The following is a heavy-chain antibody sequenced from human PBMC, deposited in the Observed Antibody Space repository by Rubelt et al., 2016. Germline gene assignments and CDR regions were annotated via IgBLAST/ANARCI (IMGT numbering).Heavy chain of an antibody. D-gene: IGHD5-18*01. Sequence: GSLRLSCAASGFTFSSYSMNWVRQAPGKGLEWVSSISSSSSYIYYADSVKGRFTISRDNSKNTLYLQMNSLRAEDTAVYYCARDGMRRGRPKYSYGPFDYWGQGTLVTVSS. CDR2: ISSSSSYI. CDR3: ARDGMRRGRPKYSYGPFDY. V-gene: IGHV3-21*01. CDR1: GFTFSSYS. J-gene: IGHJ4*02.